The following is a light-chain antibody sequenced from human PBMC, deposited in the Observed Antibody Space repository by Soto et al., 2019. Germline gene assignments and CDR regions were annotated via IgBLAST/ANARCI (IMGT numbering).Light chain of an antibody. CDR1: SSDIGGYYY. CDR3: TSYSSSDIFYV. V-gene: IGLV2-14*01. Sequence: QSVLTQPPSASGSPGQSITISCTRTSSDIGGYYYVSWYQHHPGKAPKLLIYQVTNRPSRVSNRFSGSKSGNTASLTISGLQADDEADYYCTSYSSSDIFYVFGTGTKVTVL. J-gene: IGLJ1*01. CDR2: QVT.